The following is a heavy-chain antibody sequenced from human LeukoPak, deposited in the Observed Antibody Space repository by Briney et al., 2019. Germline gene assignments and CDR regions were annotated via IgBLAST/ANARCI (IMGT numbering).Heavy chain of an antibody. CDR2: FDPEEGET. CDR3: ATGYRCSSSNCYGYYYYYMVV. Sequence: ASVKVSCKASGYTFTGYYMHWVRQAPGQGLEWMGGFDPEEGETIYAQKFQGRATMTADTSTDTAYMELSSLRSEDTAVYYCATGYRCSSSNCYGYYYYYMVVWGKGTTVTVSS. CDR1: GYTFTGYY. D-gene: IGHD2-2*01. J-gene: IGHJ6*03. V-gene: IGHV1-24*01.